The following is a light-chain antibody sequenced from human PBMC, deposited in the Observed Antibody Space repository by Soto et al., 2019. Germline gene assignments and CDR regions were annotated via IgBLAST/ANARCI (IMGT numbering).Light chain of an antibody. CDR2: GAS. CDR3: HQYASSPRT. Sequence: EIVLTQSPGTLSLSPGDRATVSCRASQGVSANSLAWYQQKPGQAPRLLIYGASIRATGISDRFSGSGSGTDFTLTISRLEPEDFAMYYCHQYASSPRTFGQGTKVDIK. J-gene: IGKJ1*01. V-gene: IGKV3-20*01. CDR1: QGVSANS.